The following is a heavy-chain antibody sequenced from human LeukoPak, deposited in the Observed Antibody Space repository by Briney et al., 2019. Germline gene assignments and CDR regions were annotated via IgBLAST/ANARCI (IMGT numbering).Heavy chain of an antibody. CDR2: ISYSGST. CDR3: ARDDVISAFDI. CDR1: GGFISSSSYY. D-gene: IGHD3-3*02. J-gene: IGHJ3*02. Sequence: PSETLSLTCTVSGGFISSSSYYWGWIRQPPGKGLEWIGSISYSGSTYYNPSLKSRVTISVDMSKHQFSLKLSSVTAADTAVYYCARDDVISAFDIWGQGTMVTVSS. V-gene: IGHV4-39*07.